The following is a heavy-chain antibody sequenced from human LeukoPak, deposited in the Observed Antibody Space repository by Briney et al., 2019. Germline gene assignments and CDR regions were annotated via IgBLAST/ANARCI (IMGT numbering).Heavy chain of an antibody. V-gene: IGHV3-23*01. CDR1: GFTFSSYA. CDR2: ISGSGGST. J-gene: IGHJ6*03. CDR3: ARDLLNYYYMDV. Sequence: GGSLRLSCAASGFTFSSYAMSWVRQAPGKGLEWVSAISGSGGSTYYADSVKGRFTISRGNAKNSLYLQMNSLRAEDTAVYYCARDLLNYYYMDVWGKGTTVTISS.